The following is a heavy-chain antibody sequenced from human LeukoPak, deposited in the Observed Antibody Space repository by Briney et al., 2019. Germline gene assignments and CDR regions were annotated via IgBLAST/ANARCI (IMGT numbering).Heavy chain of an antibody. V-gene: IGHV3-30*02. CDR1: GFTFSSYG. Sequence: GGSLRLPCAASGFTFSSYGMHWVRQAPGKGLEWVAFIRYDGSNKYYADSVKGRFTISRDNSKNTLYLQMNSLRAEGTAVYYCAKESAPYYDFWSGYYHLDYWGQGTLVTVSS. CDR3: AKESAPYYDFWSGYYHLDY. J-gene: IGHJ4*02. CDR2: IRYDGSNK. D-gene: IGHD3-3*01.